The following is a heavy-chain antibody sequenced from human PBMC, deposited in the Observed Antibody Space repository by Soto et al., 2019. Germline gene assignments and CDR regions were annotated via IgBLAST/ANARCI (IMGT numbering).Heavy chain of an antibody. D-gene: IGHD4-17*01. Sequence: QVQLVQSGAEVKKPGSSVKVSCKASGGTFSSYTISWVRQAPGQGLEWMGRIIPILGIANYAQKFQGRVTITEDKSTSTAYMELSSLRSEDTAVYYWARDRDYGDYGGAEYFQHWGQGTLVTVSS. CDR3: ARDRDYGDYGGAEYFQH. CDR2: IIPILGIA. CDR1: GGTFSSYT. V-gene: IGHV1-69*08. J-gene: IGHJ1*01.